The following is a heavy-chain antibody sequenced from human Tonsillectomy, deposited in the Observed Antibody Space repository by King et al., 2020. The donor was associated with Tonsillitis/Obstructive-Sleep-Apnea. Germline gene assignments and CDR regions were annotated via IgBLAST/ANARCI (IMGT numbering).Heavy chain of an antibody. V-gene: IGHV4-59*01. D-gene: IGHD1-14*01. CDR3: ARSVNQYTQVYYYYSMDV. J-gene: IGHJ6*03. CDR2: IYNGGST. CDR1: GGSISSYY. Sequence: QLQESGPGLVKPSETLSLTCTVSGGSISSYYWSWIRQPPGKGLALIGYIYNGGSTNYNPSVKSRVTLSVDTSKNQFSLKLSSVTAADTAVYYCARSVNQYTQVYYYYSMDVWGRGTTVTVS.